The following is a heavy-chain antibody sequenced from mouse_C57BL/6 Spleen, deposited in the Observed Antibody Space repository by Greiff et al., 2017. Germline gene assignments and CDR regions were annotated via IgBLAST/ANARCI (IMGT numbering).Heavy chain of an antibody. J-gene: IGHJ3*01. CDR1: GYTFTSYW. CDR2: IDPSDSAT. V-gene: IGHV1-52*01. CDR3: ARSSYYGSSPAWFAY. D-gene: IGHD1-1*01. Sequence: QVQLQQPGAELVRPGSSVKLSCKASGYTFTSYWMHWVKQRPIQGLEWIGNIDPSDSATHYNQKFKDKATLTVDKSSSTAYMQLSSLTSEDSAVYYGARSSYYGSSPAWFAYWGQGTLVTVSA.